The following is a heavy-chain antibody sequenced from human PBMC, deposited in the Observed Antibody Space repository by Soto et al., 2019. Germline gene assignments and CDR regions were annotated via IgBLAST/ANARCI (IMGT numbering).Heavy chain of an antibody. CDR1: GGTFSSYA. V-gene: IGHV1-69*13. Sequence: GASVKVSCKASGGTFSSYAISWVRQAPGQGLEWMGGIIPIFGTANYAQKFQGRVTITADESTSTAYMELSSLRSEDTAVYYCARDIGGKVVSVGYYYERMDVRTQGTTVPGSS. CDR3: ARDIGGKVVSVGYYYERMDV. D-gene: IGHD3-16*01. J-gene: IGHJ6*02. CDR2: IIPIFGTA.